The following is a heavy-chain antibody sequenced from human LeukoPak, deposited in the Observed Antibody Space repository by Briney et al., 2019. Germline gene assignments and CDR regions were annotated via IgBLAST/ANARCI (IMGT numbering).Heavy chain of an antibody. CDR1: GGSISSGSYY. CDR2: IYTSGST. D-gene: IGHD3-3*01. Sequence: SETLSLTCTVSGGSISSGSYYWSWIRQPAGKGLEWIGRIYTSGSTNYNPSLKSRVTISVDTSKNQFSLKLSSVTAEDTAVYYCARSESDFWSGGGGYWGQGTLVTVSS. J-gene: IGHJ4*02. V-gene: IGHV4-61*02. CDR3: ARSESDFWSGGGGY.